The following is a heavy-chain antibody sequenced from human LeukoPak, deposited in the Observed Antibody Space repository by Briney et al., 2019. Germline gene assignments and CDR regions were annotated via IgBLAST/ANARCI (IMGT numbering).Heavy chain of an antibody. CDR1: GGSISSGDYC. J-gene: IGHJ5*02. CDR3: AREIGDYYGSGRSRTPDNWFDP. CDR2: IYYSGST. V-gene: IGHV4-30-4*01. D-gene: IGHD3-10*01. Sequence: SETLSLTCTVSGGSISSGDYCWSWIRQPPGKGLEWIGYIYYSGSTYYNPSLKSRVTISVDTSKNQFSLKLSSVTAADTAVYYCAREIGDYYGSGRSRTPDNWFDPWGQGTLVTVSS.